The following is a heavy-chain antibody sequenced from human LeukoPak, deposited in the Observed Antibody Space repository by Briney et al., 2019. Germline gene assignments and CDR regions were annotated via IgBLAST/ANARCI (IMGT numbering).Heavy chain of an antibody. Sequence: GGSLRLSCTASGLTFSNYAMSWVRQAPAKGLEWVSGIDQSGGHIHYADSVKGRFTISRDNSKNTLYLEMSSLRVEDTAIYYCAKWPEGAMDYFDYWGQGTLVTVSS. CDR2: IDQSGGHI. CDR3: AKWPEGAMDYFDY. V-gene: IGHV3-23*01. D-gene: IGHD3-16*01. CDR1: GLTFSNYA. J-gene: IGHJ4*02.